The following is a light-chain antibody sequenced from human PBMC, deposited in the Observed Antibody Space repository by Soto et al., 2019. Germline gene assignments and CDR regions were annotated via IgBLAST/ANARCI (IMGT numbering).Light chain of an antibody. Sequence: QSVLTQTPSASGAPGQRVTISCSGGSSNIGSNTVDWYQQFPETAPKLLIYSDDQRPSGVPDRFSGSKSGTSASLAISGLQSEDEADYYCAAWDDSLNGYVFGTGTKLTVL. J-gene: IGLJ1*01. CDR2: SDD. CDR1: SSNIGSNT. V-gene: IGLV1-44*01. CDR3: AAWDDSLNGYV.